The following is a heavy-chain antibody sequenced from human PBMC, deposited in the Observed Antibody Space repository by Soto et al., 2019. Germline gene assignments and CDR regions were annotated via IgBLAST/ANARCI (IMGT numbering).Heavy chain of an antibody. V-gene: IGHV3-53*01. Sequence: EVQLVESGGGLIQPGGSLRLSCAASGFTVSSTYMSWVRQAPGKGLEWVSVIYSGGSTYYADSVKGRFTISRDNSKNTLYLQMNSLRDEDTAVYYCARSEYSSGPFDYWGQGTLVTVSS. CDR3: ARSEYSSGPFDY. CDR2: IYSGGST. J-gene: IGHJ4*02. CDR1: GFTVSSTY. D-gene: IGHD5-18*01.